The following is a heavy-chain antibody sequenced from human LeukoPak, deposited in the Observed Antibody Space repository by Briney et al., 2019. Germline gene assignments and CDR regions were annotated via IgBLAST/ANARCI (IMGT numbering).Heavy chain of an antibody. V-gene: IGHV4-61*09. J-gene: IGHJ4*02. D-gene: IGHD3-10*01. CDR2: IYTSGST. CDR3: TKGRGI. CDR1: GGSISSGSYD. Sequence: SETLSLTCTVSGGSISSGSYDWYWIRQPGGRGLEWIGHIYTSGSTYYNPSRKSRITISVATSKNQFSLKLTSVTAADTAIYYRTKGRGIWGQGTLVTVSS.